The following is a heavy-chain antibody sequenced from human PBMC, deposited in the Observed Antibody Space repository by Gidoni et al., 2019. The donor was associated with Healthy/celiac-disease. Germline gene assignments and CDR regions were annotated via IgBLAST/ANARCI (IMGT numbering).Heavy chain of an antibody. CDR2: INPNSGGT. CDR1: GYTFTGYY. CDR3: ARDYDFWSGYYRAWFDP. V-gene: IGHV1-2*02. Sequence: QVQLVQSGAEVKKPRAEVKVTCKAYGYTFTGYYMHWVRQAPGQGLEWMGWINPNSGGTNYAQKFQGRVTMTRDTSISTAYMELSRLRSDDTAVYYCARDYDFWSGYYRAWFDPWGQGTLVTVSS. J-gene: IGHJ5*02. D-gene: IGHD3-3*01.